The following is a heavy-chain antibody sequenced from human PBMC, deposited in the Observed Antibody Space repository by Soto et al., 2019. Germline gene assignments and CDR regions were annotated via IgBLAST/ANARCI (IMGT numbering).Heavy chain of an antibody. CDR3: ARRSNNWNDRGKGGHRYYYYMDV. CDR1: GGSISSYY. D-gene: IGHD1-20*01. CDR2: IYYSGST. V-gene: IGHV4-59*08. J-gene: IGHJ6*03. Sequence: SETLSLTCTVSGGSISSYYWSWIRQPPGKGLEWIGYIYYSGSTNYNPSLKSRVTISVDTSKNQFSLKLSSVTAADTAVYYCARRSNNWNDRGKGGHRYYYYMDVWGKGTTVTVSS.